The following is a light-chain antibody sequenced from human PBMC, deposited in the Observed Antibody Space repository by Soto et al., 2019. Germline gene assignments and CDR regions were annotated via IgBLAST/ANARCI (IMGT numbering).Light chain of an antibody. CDR1: QSVSSN. V-gene: IGKV3-15*01. Sequence: IVMTQSPSTLTVSPGERATLSCRASQSVSSNFAWYQQKPGQAPRLLVYGASTRATGSPARCSGSGSGTEFTLTISRLQSEYLASYYCQQYNKWPRTFGQGTKV. CDR2: GAS. CDR3: QQYNKWPRT. J-gene: IGKJ1*01.